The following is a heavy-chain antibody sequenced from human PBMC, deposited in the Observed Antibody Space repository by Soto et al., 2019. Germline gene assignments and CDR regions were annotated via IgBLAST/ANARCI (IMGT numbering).Heavy chain of an antibody. J-gene: IGHJ6*03. V-gene: IGHV3-73*01. CDR1: GFTFSGSA. D-gene: IGHD2-21*01. Sequence: EVQLVESGGGLVQPGGSLKLSCAASGFTFSGSAMHWVRQASGKGLEWVGRIRSKANSYATAYAASVKGRFTISRDDSKNTAYLQMNSLKTEDTAVYYCTRHEPGDPKRGAPAYYYYMDVWGKGTTVTVSS. CDR2: IRSKANSYAT. CDR3: TRHEPGDPKRGAPAYYYYMDV.